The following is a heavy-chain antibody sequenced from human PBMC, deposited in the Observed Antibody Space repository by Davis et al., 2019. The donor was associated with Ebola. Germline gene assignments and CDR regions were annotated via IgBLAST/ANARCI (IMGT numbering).Heavy chain of an antibody. CDR1: GGSISSGGFY. CDR3: ARDRSGSYSRLGFDL. V-gene: IGHV4-61*08. D-gene: IGHD3-10*01. CDR2: IFHSGRS. J-gene: IGHJ2*01. Sequence: MPSETLSLTCSVSGGSISSGGFYWTWIRQPPGKGLEWIGNIFHSGRSDYHPSLKNRVSMSVDMSKDQFTLWLDSVTAADTAVYYCARDRSGSYSRLGFDLWGRGTLVTVSS.